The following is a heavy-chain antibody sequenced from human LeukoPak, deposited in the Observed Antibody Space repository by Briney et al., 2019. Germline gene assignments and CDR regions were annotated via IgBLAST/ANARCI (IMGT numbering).Heavy chain of an antibody. J-gene: IGHJ6*02. V-gene: IGHV1-18*01. Sequence: ASVKVSCKASGYTFTSYGISWVRQARGQGLEWMGWISAYNGNTNYAQKLQGRVTMTTDTSTSTAYMELRSMRSDDTAVYYCARVNGIAAAGPPYYGMDVWGQGTTVTVSS. CDR3: ARVNGIAAAGPPYYGMDV. CDR2: ISAYNGNT. D-gene: IGHD6-13*01. CDR1: GYTFTSYG.